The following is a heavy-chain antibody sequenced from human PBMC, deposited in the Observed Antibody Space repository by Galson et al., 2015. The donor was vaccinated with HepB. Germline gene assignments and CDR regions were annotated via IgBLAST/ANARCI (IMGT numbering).Heavy chain of an antibody. D-gene: IGHD2-21*01. CDR2: TYYRSKWYN. CDR1: GDSVSSNSAA. V-gene: IGHV6-1*01. CDR3: ARQLAYCVANTCQIIFDY. Sequence: CAISGDSVSSNSAAWNWIRQSPSRGLEWLGRTYYRSKWYNSYAVSVKSRITINPDTTKNQFSLQLNSVTPEDTAIYYCARQLAYCVANTCQIIFDYWGQGTLVTVAS. J-gene: IGHJ4*02.